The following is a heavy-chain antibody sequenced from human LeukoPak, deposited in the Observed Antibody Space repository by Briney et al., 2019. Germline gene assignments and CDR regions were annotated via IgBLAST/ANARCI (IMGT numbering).Heavy chain of an antibody. CDR3: ARGPSGYHNT. CDR1: GFTFSSYA. V-gene: IGHV3-30*14. CDR2: ISYDGSNK. Sequence: GRSLRPSCAASGFTFSSYAMHWVRQAPGKGLEWVAVISYDGSNKYYADSVKGRFTISRDNSKNTLYLQMNSLRAEDTAVYYCARGPSGYHNTGGQGTLVTVSS. D-gene: IGHD5-12*01. J-gene: IGHJ4*02.